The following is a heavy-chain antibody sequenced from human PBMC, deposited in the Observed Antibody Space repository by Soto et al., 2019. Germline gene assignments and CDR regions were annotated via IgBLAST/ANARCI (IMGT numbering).Heavy chain of an antibody. Sequence: PGESLKISCKGSGYSFTSYWIGWVRQMPGKGLEWMGIICPGDSDTRYSPSFQGQVTISADKSISTAYLQWSSLKASDTAMYYCARLRPGLYDILTAAFDIWGQGTMVTVSS. J-gene: IGHJ3*02. CDR2: ICPGDSDT. CDR3: ARLRPGLYDILTAAFDI. CDR1: GYSFTSYW. D-gene: IGHD3-9*01. V-gene: IGHV5-51*01.